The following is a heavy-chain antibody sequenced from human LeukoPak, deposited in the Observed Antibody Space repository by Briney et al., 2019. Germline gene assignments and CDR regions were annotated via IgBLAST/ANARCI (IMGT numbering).Heavy chain of an antibody. D-gene: IGHD5-12*01. CDR2: IYPGDSDT. V-gene: IGHV5-51*01. CDR1: GYSFTSYW. J-gene: IGHJ3*02. Sequence: GESLKISCKGSGYSFTSYWIGWVRQMPGKGLEWMGIIYPGDSDTRYSPSFQGQVTISADKSISTAYLQWSSLKASDTAMYYCARPINSGYDSAAFDIWGQGTMVTVSS. CDR3: ARPINSGYDSAAFDI.